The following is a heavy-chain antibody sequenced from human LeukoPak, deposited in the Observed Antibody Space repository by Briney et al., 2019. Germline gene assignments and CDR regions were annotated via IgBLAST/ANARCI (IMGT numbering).Heavy chain of an antibody. D-gene: IGHD3-10*01. J-gene: IGHJ5*02. Sequence: GGSLRLPCVASGFTFSSYEMNWVRQAPGKGLEWVSYISSSGSTIYYADSVKGRFTISRDNAKNSLYLQMNSLRAEDTAVYYCAREQGFGEFIPWGQGTLVTVSS. V-gene: IGHV3-48*03. CDR1: GFTFSSYE. CDR3: AREQGFGEFIP. CDR2: ISSSGSTI.